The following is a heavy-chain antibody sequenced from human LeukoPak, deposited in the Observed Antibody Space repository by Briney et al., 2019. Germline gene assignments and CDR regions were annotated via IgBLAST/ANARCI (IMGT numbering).Heavy chain of an antibody. CDR2: IWYDGSNK. V-gene: IGHV3-33*01. CDR1: GFTFSSYG. Sequence: GGSLGLSCAASGFTFSSYGMHWVRQAPGKGLEGVAVIWYDGSNKYYADSVKGRFTISRDNSKNTLYLQMNSLRAEDTAVYYCARDLSSGWTPYFDYWGQGTLVTVSS. CDR3: ARDLSSGWTPYFDY. D-gene: IGHD6-19*01. J-gene: IGHJ4*02.